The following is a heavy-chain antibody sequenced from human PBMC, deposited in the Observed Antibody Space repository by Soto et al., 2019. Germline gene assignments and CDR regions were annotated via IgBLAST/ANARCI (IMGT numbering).Heavy chain of an antibody. V-gene: IGHV3-7*01. J-gene: IGHJ3*02. D-gene: IGHD3-10*01. Sequence: GGSLRLSCAASRFTFGNYWMTWVRQAPGKGPEWVANIKEDGSLKYYVDSVKGRFTVSRDNAKNSLYLQMNSLRAEDTAVYYCSRDITPSDSDSGPYYDALDMWGQGTLVTVSS. CDR3: SRDITPSDSDSGPYYDALDM. CDR2: IKEDGSLK. CDR1: RFTFGNYW.